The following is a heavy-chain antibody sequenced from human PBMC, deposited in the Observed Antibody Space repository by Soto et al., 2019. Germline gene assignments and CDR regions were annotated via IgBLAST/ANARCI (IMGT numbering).Heavy chain of an antibody. CDR3: TTSVMVYDFWSGDAFDI. V-gene: IGHV3-15*01. CDR1: GFTFSNAW. J-gene: IGHJ3*02. Sequence: GGSLRLSCAASGFTFSNAWMSWVRQAPGKGLEWVGRIKSKTDGGTTDYAAPVKGRFTISRDDSKNTLYLQMNSLKTEDTAVYYCTTSVMVYDFWSGDAFDIWGQGTMVTVSS. D-gene: IGHD3-3*01. CDR2: IKSKTDGGTT.